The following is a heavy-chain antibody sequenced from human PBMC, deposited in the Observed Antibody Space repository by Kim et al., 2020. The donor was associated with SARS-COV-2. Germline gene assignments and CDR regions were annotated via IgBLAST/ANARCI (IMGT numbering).Heavy chain of an antibody. V-gene: IGHV1-18*01. CDR2: ISAYNGNT. CDR1: GYTFTSYG. CDR3: ARDRQGSGYEYIYYYYGMDV. D-gene: IGHD5-12*01. J-gene: IGHJ6*02. Sequence: ASVKVSCKAPGYTFTSYGISWVRQAPGQGLEWMGWISAYNGNTNYAQKLQGRVTMTTDTSTSTAYMELRSLRSDDTAVYYCARDRQGSGYEYIYYYYGMDVWGQGTTVTVSS.